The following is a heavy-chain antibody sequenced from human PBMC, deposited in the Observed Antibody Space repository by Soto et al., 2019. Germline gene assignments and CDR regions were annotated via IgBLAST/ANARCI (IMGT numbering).Heavy chain of an antibody. Sequence: PGGSLRLSCAASGFTFSSYGMHWVRQAPGKGLEWVAVIWYDGSNKYYADSVKGRFTISRDNSKNTLYLQMNSLRAEDTAVYYCARDHPPRLVVALLDYWGQGTLVTVSS. V-gene: IGHV3-33*01. CDR3: ARDHPPRLVVALLDY. CDR2: IWYDGSNK. D-gene: IGHD2-15*01. J-gene: IGHJ4*02. CDR1: GFTFSSYG.